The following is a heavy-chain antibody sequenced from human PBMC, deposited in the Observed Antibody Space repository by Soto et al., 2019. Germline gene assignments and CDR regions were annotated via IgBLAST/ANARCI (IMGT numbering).Heavy chain of an antibody. V-gene: IGHV4-31*03. Sequence: SETLSLTCTVSGGSINDGSYHWSWLRQHPGKGLEFIGYIFYTGSKYHNPSLETRVTMSADTSNNEVSLRLHALTAADTAVYYCARLDYGVSAFDLWGRGTLVTVSS. CDR1: GGSINDGSYH. J-gene: IGHJ4*02. CDR3: ARLDYGVSAFDL. D-gene: IGHD4-17*01. CDR2: IFYTGSK.